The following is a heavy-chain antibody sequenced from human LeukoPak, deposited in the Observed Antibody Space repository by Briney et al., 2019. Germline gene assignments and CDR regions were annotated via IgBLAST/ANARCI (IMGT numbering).Heavy chain of an antibody. Sequence: SETLSLTCAVYGGSFSGYYWSWIRQPPGNGLEWIGEINHSGSTNYNPSLKSRVTISVDTSKNQFSLKLSSVTAADTAVYYCARGPYRRCSSTSCYPSGGYSYYYGMDVWGQGTTVTVSS. CDR1: GGSFSGYY. J-gene: IGHJ6*02. CDR3: ARGPYRRCSSTSCYPSGGYSYYYGMDV. D-gene: IGHD2-2*01. V-gene: IGHV4-34*01. CDR2: INHSGST.